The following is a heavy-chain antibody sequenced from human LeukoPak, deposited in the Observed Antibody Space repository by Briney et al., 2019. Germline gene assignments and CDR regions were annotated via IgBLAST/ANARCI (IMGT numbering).Heavy chain of an antibody. V-gene: IGHV4-34*01. CDR2: INHSGST. CDR1: GGSFSGYY. J-gene: IGHJ3*02. Sequence: PSETLSLTCAVYGGSFSGYYWSWIRQPPGKGLEWIGEINHSGSTNYNPSLKSRVTISVDTSKNQFSLKLSSVTAADTAVYYCARDGPLTDYGDYGGVYAFDIWGQGTMVTVSS. CDR3: ARDGPLTDYGDYGGVYAFDI. D-gene: IGHD4-17*01.